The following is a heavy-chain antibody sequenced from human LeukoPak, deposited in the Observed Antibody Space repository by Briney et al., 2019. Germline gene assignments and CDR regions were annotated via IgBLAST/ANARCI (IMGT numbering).Heavy chain of an antibody. J-gene: IGHJ5*02. CDR3: ARDNSVGDNAWWFDP. CDR1: GYTFTSYG. Sequence: KPGASVKVSCEASGYTFTSYGINWVRQAPGQGLEWMGLINPTGGSTGYAQKFQGRVTMTRDMSTSTDYMELSSLRSEDTAIYYCARDNSVGDNAWWFDPWGQGTLVTVSS. CDR2: INPTGGST. V-gene: IGHV1-46*01. D-gene: IGHD1-26*01.